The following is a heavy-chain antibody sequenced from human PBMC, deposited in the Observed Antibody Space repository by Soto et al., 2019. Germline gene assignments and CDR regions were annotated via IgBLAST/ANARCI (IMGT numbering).Heavy chain of an antibody. J-gene: IGHJ4*02. CDR3: AKGRTFFDV. D-gene: IGHD3-16*01. CDR1: GFAFSDYA. CDR2: ISDGDGAT. Sequence: EVHLLESGGGLVQPGGSLRLSCAASGFAFSDYAMTWVRQAPGKGLEWVSDISDGDGATHYADSVKGRFTIARDDSKNTLYLQMDSVRAEDAAVYYGAKGRTFFDVWGQGTLVTVSS. V-gene: IGHV3-23*01.